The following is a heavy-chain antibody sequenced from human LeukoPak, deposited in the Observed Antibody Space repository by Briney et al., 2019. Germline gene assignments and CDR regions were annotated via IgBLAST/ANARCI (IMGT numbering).Heavy chain of an antibody. D-gene: IGHD3-10*01. CDR2: IKQDGSEK. Sequence: GGSLRLSCAASGFTFSSYWMSWVRQAPGKGLEWVANIKQDGSEKYYVDSVKGRFTISRDNAKNSLYLQMNSLRAEDTALYYCAKGSYGSGSYVDYWGQGTLITVSS. V-gene: IGHV3-7*03. CDR1: GFTFSSYW. J-gene: IGHJ4*02. CDR3: AKGSYGSGSYVDY.